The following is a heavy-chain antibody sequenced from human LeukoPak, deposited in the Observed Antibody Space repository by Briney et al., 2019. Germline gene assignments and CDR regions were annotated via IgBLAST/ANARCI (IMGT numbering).Heavy chain of an antibody. CDR3: ARGVVPAARGVFDY. CDR1: GGTFSSYA. J-gene: IGHJ4*02. D-gene: IGHD2-2*01. CDR2: IIPIFGTA. Sequence: SVKVSCKASGGTFSSYAISWVGQAPGQGLEWMGGIIPIFGTANYAQKFQGRVTITADKSTSTAYMELSSLRSEDTAVYYCARGVVPAARGVFDYWGQGTLVTVSS. V-gene: IGHV1-69*06.